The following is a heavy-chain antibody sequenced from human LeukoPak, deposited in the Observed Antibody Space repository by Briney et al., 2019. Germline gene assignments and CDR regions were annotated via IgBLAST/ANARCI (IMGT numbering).Heavy chain of an antibody. CDR1: GGSISSYY. J-gene: IGHJ4*02. CDR3: ARQHDFWSGFYY. V-gene: IGHV4-59*08. Sequence: SETLSLTCSVSGGSISSYYWSWVRQPPAKGLEWIGHISDSGTINYNPSLESRIIVSLDTSKNQFYLNLTSVTAADAAVYYCARQHDFWSGFYYWGQGTLVTVST. CDR2: ISDSGTI. D-gene: IGHD3-3*01.